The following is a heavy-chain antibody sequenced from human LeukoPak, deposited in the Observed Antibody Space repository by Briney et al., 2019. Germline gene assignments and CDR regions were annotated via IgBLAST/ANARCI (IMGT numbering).Heavy chain of an antibody. V-gene: IGHV4-59*01. Sequence: PSETLSLTCTVSGGSISSYYWSWIRQPPGKGLEWIGYIYYSGSTNYNPSLKSRVTISVDTSKNQFSLKLSSVTAADTAVCYCARQRASIAAAGTWFDPWGQGTLVTVSS. D-gene: IGHD6-13*01. CDR1: GGSISSYY. J-gene: IGHJ5*02. CDR3: ARQRASIAAAGTWFDP. CDR2: IYYSGST.